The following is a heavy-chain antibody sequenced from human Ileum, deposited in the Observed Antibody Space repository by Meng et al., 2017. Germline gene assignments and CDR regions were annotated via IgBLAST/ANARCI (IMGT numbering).Heavy chain of an antibody. CDR2: INQDGSKK. D-gene: IGHD2-15*01. J-gene: IGHJ4*02. Sequence: SRAASVFTFGRYWMSRVRQAPGKGLEWVAAINQDGSKKYYVDSVKGRFTITRDNADNAENSLYLQMNSLRAEDTAVYYCVRGNTPSSSLDDYWGQGTLVTVSS. V-gene: IGHV3-7*04. CDR1: VFTFGRYW. CDR3: VRGNTPSSSLDDY.